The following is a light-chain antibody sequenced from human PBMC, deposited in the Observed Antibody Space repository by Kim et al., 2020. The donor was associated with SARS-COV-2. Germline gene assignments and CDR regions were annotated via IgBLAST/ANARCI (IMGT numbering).Light chain of an antibody. Sequence: GTNASTEGAPIMREGYEVSWYKRLPEPAPKLLIFGSSKRPSGVPDRFSGSKSGTSASLAITGLQAEDEADYYCQSYDSSLSDSVFGGGTQLTVL. CDR3: QSYDSSLSDSV. CDR1: APIMREGYE. V-gene: IGLV1-40*01. CDR2: GSS. J-gene: IGLJ2*01.